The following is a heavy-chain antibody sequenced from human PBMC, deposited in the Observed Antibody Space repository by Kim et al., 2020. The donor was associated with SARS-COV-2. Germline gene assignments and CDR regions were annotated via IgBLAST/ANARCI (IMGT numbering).Heavy chain of an antibody. J-gene: IGHJ4*02. V-gene: IGHV3-33*01. Sequence: GGSLRLSCAASGFTFSSYGMHWVRQAPGKGLEWVAVIWYDGSNKYYADSVQGRFTISRDNSKNTLYLQMNSLRAEDTAVYYCAREEHRYYGSGSPFDYWGQGTLVTVSS. CDR3: AREEHRYYGSGSPFDY. D-gene: IGHD3-10*01. CDR2: IWYDGSNK. CDR1: GFTFSSYG.